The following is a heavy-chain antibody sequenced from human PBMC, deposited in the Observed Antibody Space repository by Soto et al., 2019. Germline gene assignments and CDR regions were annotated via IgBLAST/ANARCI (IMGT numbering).Heavy chain of an antibody. CDR1: GFTFSAYW. CDR3: ARGPRVSSTGTGAH. CDR2: ISDDGSTA. V-gene: IGHV3-74*01. D-gene: IGHD1-1*01. Sequence: GESLKISCAVSGFTFSAYWMHWVLQVPWKGLTWVSRISDDGSTATYADSVKGRFVISRDNAKNSLYLEMNTLRVDDSGLYYCARGPRVSSTGTGAHWGRGTLVTVSS. J-gene: IGHJ4*02.